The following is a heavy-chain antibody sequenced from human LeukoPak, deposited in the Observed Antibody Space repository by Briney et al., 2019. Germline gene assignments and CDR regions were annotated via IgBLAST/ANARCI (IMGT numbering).Heavy chain of an antibody. CDR3: ASFYDLRIFDY. V-gene: IGHV4-39*07. J-gene: IGHJ4*02. CDR2: IYYSGST. D-gene: IGHD3-3*01. CDR1: GGSISSSSYY. Sequence: SETLSLTCTVSGGSISSSSYYWGWIRQPPGKGLEWIGSIYYSGSTYYNPSLKSRVTISVDTSKNQFSLKLSSVTAADTAVYYCASFYDLRIFDYWGQGTLVTVSS.